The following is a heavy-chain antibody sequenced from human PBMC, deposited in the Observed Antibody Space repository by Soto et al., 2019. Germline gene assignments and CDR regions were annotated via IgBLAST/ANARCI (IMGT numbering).Heavy chain of an antibody. Sequence: SETLSLTCSVSGGSVSSGNYYWSWIRQPPGKGLEWIGYIYYSGSSTNNPSLKSRVTISVDTSKNQFSLKVSSVTAADTAVYYCARENLALSSSWWGFDFWGQGTLVTVSS. J-gene: IGHJ4*02. D-gene: IGHD6-13*01. V-gene: IGHV4-61*01. CDR2: IYYSGSS. CDR3: ARENLALSSSWWGFDF. CDR1: GGSVSSGNYY.